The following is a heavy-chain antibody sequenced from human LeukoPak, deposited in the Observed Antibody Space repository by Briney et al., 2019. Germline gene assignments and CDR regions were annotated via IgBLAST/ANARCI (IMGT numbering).Heavy chain of an antibody. Sequence: SETLSLTCAVYGGSFSGYYWSWIRQPPGKGLEWIGEINHSGSTNYNPSLKSRVTISVDTSKNQFSLKLSSVTAADTAVYYCARTLKYSSSWNWFDPWGQGTLVTVSS. J-gene: IGHJ5*02. D-gene: IGHD6-13*01. CDR1: GGSFSGYY. CDR2: INHSGST. CDR3: ARTLKYSSSWNWFDP. V-gene: IGHV4-34*01.